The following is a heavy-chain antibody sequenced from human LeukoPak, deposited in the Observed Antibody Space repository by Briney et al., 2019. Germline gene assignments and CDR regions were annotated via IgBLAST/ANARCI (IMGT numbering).Heavy chain of an antibody. CDR1: EFSVGSNY. CDR3: ARDWAVTTYYYYYYYMDV. J-gene: IGHJ6*03. D-gene: IGHD4-11*01. V-gene: IGHV3-66*01. Sequence: GGSLRLSCAASEFSVGSNYMTWVRQAPGKGLEWVSLIYSGGSTYYADSVKGRFTISRDNSKNTLYLQMNSLRAEDTAVYYCARDWAVTTYYYYYYYMDVWGKGTTVTVSS. CDR2: IYSGGST.